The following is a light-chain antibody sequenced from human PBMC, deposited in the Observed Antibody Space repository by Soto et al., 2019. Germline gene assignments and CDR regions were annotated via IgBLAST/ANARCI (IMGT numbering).Light chain of an antibody. V-gene: IGKV3-15*01. Sequence: EIVMTQSPATLSVSPGERATLSCRASQSVSSNLAWYQQKPGQAPRLLIYGASTGATGIPARFSGSGSGTEFTLTIGSLQSEDFAVYYCQQYNNWPQTFGQGTKV. J-gene: IGKJ1*01. CDR1: QSVSSN. CDR3: QQYNNWPQT. CDR2: GAS.